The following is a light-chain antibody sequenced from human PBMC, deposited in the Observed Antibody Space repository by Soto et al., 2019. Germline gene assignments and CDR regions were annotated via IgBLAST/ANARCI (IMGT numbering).Light chain of an antibody. V-gene: IGLV4-69*01. CDR2: LNSDGSH. CDR1: SGHSNYA. Sequence: QLVLTQSPSASASLGASVKLTCTLSSGHSNYAIAWHQQQSEKGPRYLMKLNSDGSHSKGDGIPDRFSGCSSGAERYLTISSLQSEDEADYYCQTWGSGIVVFGGGTKLTVL. CDR3: QTWGSGIVV. J-gene: IGLJ2*01.